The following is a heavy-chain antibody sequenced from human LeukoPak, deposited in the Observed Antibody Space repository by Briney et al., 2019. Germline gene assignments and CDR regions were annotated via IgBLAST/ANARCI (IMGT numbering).Heavy chain of an antibody. D-gene: IGHD2-2*01. V-gene: IGHV1-2*06. CDR1: GYTFTGYY. CDR2: INPNSGGT. CDR3: ARDRDSVVPAFDY. J-gene: IGHJ4*02. Sequence: GASVKVSCKASGYTFTGYYTHWVRQAPGQGLEWMGRINPNSGGTNYAQKFQGRVTMTRDTSISTAYMELSRLRSDDTAVYYCARDRDSVVPAFDYWGQGTLVTVSS.